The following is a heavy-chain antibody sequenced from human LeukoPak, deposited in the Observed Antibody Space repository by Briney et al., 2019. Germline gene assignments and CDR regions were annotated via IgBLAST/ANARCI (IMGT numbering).Heavy chain of an antibody. D-gene: IGHD6-25*01. Sequence: GGSLRPSCAASGFTFSSYSMNWVRQAPGKGLEWVSYISSSSSTIYYADSVKGRFTISRDNAKNSLYLQMNSLRAEDTAVYYCARDRSGAFDTWGQGTMVTVSS. J-gene: IGHJ3*02. CDR2: ISSSSSTI. CDR1: GFTFSSYS. CDR3: ARDRSGAFDT. V-gene: IGHV3-48*01.